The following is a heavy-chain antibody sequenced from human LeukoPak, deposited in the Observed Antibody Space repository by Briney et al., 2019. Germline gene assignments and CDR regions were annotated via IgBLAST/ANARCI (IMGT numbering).Heavy chain of an antibody. V-gene: IGHV3-9*01. CDR3: AKDLNGLYSSSWSGLDY. D-gene: IGHD6-13*01. CDR1: GFTFDDYA. J-gene: IGHJ4*02. CDR2: ISWNSGSI. Sequence: GRSLRLSCAASGFTFDDYAMHWVRQAPGKGLEWVSGISWNSGSIGYADSVKGQFTISRDNAKNSLYLQMNSLRAEDTALYYCAKDLNGLYSSSWSGLDYWGQGTLVTVSS.